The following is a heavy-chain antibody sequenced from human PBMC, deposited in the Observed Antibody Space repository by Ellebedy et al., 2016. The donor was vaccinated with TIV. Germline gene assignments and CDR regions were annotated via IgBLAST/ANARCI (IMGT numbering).Heavy chain of an antibody. V-gene: IGHV1-69*04. D-gene: IGHD3-22*01. CDR1: GGTFSSYA. CDR2: IIPILGIA. Sequence: AASVKVSCKASGGTFSSYAISWVRQAPGQGLEWMGRIIPILGIANYAQKFQGRVTITADKSTSTAYMELSSLGSEDTAVYYCARDDSSGYDYWGQGTLVTVSS. CDR3: ARDDSSGYDY. J-gene: IGHJ4*02.